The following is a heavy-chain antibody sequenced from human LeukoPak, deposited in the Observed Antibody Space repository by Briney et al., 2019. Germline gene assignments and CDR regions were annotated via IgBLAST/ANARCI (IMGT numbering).Heavy chain of an antibody. V-gene: IGHV3-30*18. CDR1: GFTFSTYG. CDR3: AKGGYSYGYADY. D-gene: IGHD5-18*01. Sequence: GGSLRLSCAASGFTFSTYGMHWVRQAPGKGLEWVAAILSDGGNNFYADSVKGRFTISRDNSKKTLYLQMNSLRAEDTAVYYCAKGGYSYGYADYWGQGTLVTVSS. CDR2: ILSDGGNN. J-gene: IGHJ4*02.